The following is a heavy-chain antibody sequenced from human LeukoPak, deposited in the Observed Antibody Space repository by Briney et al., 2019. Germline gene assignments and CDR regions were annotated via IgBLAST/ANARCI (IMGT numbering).Heavy chain of an antibody. CDR1: GGSISSYY. D-gene: IGHD6-13*01. CDR2: IYYSGTT. CDR3: ARGVYIAAAQYGY. J-gene: IGHJ4*02. V-gene: IGHV4-59*01. Sequence: PSETLSLTCTVSGGSISSYYWSWIRQPPGKGLEWIGYIYYSGTTNYNPSLKSRVTISVDTSKNQFSLRLSSVTAADTAVYYCARGVYIAAAQYGYWGQGTLVTVSS.